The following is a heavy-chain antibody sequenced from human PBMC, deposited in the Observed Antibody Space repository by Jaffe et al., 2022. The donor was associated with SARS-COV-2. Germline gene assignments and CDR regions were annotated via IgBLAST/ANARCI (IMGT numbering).Heavy chain of an antibody. CDR1: GFTFDDYA. J-gene: IGHJ6*02. CDR3: AKAYLRITMIVVVIQPEDHYYYGMDV. D-gene: IGHD3-22*01. CDR2: ISGDGGST. V-gene: IGHV3-43*02. Sequence: EVQLVESGGGVVQPGGSLRLSCAASGFTFDDYAMHWVRQAPGKGLEWVSLISGDGGSTYYADSVKGRFTISRDNSKNSLYLQMNSLRTEDTALYYCAKAYLRITMIVVVIQPEDHYYYGMDVWGQGTTVTVSS.